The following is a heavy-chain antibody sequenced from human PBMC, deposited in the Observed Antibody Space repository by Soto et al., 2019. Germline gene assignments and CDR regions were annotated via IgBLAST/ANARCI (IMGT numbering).Heavy chain of an antibody. CDR1: GFTFSSYA. J-gene: IGHJ6*02. D-gene: IGHD3-3*01. CDR2: ISGSGGST. CDR3: AKNGESYDFWSGYYGSTKEWNYYYYGMDV. V-gene: IGHV3-23*01. Sequence: GGSLRLSCAASGFTFSSYAMSWVRQAPGKGLEWVSAISGSGGSTYYADSVKGRFTISRDYSKNTLYLQMNSLRAEDTAVYYCAKNGESYDFWSGYYGSTKEWNYYYYGMDVWGQGTTVTVFS.